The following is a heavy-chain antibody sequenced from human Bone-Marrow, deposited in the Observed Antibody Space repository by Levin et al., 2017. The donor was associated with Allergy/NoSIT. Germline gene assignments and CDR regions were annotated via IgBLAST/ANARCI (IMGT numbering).Heavy chain of an antibody. CDR1: GYSFSTTW. D-gene: IGHD2-21*01. V-gene: IGHV5-51*01. J-gene: IGHJ4*02. CDR3: ATSFEGIFTY. Sequence: PGGSLRLSCKASGYSFSTTWIGWVRQMPGQGLEWMGIIYPADSDTKYSPSFQGQVTISADRSISTAYLQWSRLEASDTAIYYCATSFEGIFTYWGQGTLVTVSS. CDR2: IYPADSDT.